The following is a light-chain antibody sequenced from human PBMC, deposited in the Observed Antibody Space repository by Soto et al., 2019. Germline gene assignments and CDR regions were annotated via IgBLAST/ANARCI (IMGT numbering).Light chain of an antibody. J-gene: IGKJ1*01. CDR2: DAS. V-gene: IGKV1-5*01. CDR3: QQYNSYWGT. Sequence: DIPMTQSPSTLSASVGDRVTITCRASQSISSWLAWYQQKPGKAPKLMIYDASSLESGVPSRVSGSGSGTEVTLTTSSLQPDDFATYYCQQYNSYWGTFGQGTRWIS. CDR1: QSISSW.